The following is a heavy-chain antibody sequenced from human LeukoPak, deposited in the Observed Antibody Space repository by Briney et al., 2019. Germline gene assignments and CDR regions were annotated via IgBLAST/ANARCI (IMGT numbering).Heavy chain of an antibody. V-gene: IGHV3-23*01. CDR3: AKDVRYSSSWYCYMDV. CDR1: GFTFSSYA. CDR2: ISGSGGSA. J-gene: IGHJ6*03. D-gene: IGHD6-13*01. Sequence: GGSLRLSCAASGFTFSSYAMSWVRQAPGKGLEWVSAISGSGGSAYYADSVKGRFTISRDNSKNTLYLQMNSLRAEDTAVYYCAKDVRYSSSWYCYMDVWGKGTTVTVSS.